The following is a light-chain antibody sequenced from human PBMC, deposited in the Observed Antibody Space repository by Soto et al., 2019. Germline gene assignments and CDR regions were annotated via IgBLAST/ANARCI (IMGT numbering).Light chain of an antibody. CDR1: QNIERW. V-gene: IGKV1-5*01. Sequence: DIQITQSPSTLSASVGDRVTSTCRASQNIERWLAWYQQKPGKAPKLLLYDVSSLESGVPSRFSGSGSATEFILTINGLQPDDFATYFCQQFKSGTWTLSQGTKVDIK. J-gene: IGKJ1*01. CDR3: QQFKSGTWT. CDR2: DVS.